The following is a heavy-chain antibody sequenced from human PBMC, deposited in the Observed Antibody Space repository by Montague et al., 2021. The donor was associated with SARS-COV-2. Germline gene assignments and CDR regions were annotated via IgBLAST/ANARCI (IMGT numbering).Heavy chain of an antibody. Sequence: SETRSLTCAVSSGSFRGYYWSWIRQPPGKGLEWIGEINHSGSTTYNPPLESRVSISVDTSNKQFSLKVTSVTAADTAVYYCARLGAITLVRGVTKADFSNYGMDVWGQGTTVTVSS. J-gene: IGHJ6*02. CDR1: SGSFRGYY. D-gene: IGHD3-10*01. CDR3: ARLGAITLVRGVTKADFSNYGMDV. V-gene: IGHV4-34*01. CDR2: INHSGST.